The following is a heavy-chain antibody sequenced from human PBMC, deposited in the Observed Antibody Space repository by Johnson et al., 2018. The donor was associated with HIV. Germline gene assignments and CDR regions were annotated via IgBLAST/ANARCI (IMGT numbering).Heavy chain of an antibody. CDR3: ARFGRGGSHAFDI. CDR2: ISWNSGSI. J-gene: IGHJ3*02. D-gene: IGHD5-24*01. Sequence: VESGGVVVQPGGSLRLSCAASGFTFDDYAMHWVRQAPGKGLEWVSGISWNSGSIGYADSVKGRFTISRDNAKNSLYLQMNSLRAEDTAFYYCARFGRGGSHAFDIWGQGTMVTVSS. CDR1: GFTFDDYA. V-gene: IGHV3-9*01.